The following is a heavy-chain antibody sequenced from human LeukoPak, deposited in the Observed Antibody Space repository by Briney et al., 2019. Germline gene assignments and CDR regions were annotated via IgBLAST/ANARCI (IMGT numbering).Heavy chain of an antibody. J-gene: IGHJ5*02. Sequence: KPSETLSLTCTVSGGSISSYYWSWIRQPPGKGLEWIGYIYYSGSTNYNPSLKSRVTISVDTSKNQFSLKLSSVTAADTAVYYCARHSPYYGSGSYYTLPFDPRGQGTLVTVSS. CDR3: ARHSPYYGSGSYYTLPFDP. V-gene: IGHV4-59*08. CDR1: GGSISSYY. D-gene: IGHD3-10*01. CDR2: IYYSGST.